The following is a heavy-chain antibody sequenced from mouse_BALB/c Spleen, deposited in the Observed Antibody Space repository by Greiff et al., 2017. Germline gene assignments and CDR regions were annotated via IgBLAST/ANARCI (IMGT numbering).Heavy chain of an antibody. V-gene: IGHV1-80*01. Sequence: QVQLQQPGSELVRPGSSVKISCKASGYAFSSYWMNWVKQRPGQGLEWIGQIYPGDGDTNYNGKFKGKATLTADKSSSTAYMQLSSLTSEDSAVYFCARGNEIDYWGQGTTLTVSS. CDR1: GYAFSSYW. CDR2: IYPGDGDT. CDR3: ARGNEIDY. J-gene: IGHJ2*01.